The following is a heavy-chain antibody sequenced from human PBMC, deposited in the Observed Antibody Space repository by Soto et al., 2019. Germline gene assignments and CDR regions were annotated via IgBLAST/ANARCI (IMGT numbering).Heavy chain of an antibody. Sequence: SETLSLTCTVSGGSVSSYYWSWIRQPPGKGLEWIGYIYYSGSTNYNPSLKSRVTMSVEMPKNQFSLKLSSVTAADTAVYYCARSYSGYVHIDYWGQGTLVTVSS. CDR1: GGSVSSYY. CDR2: IYYSGST. CDR3: ARSYSGYVHIDY. D-gene: IGHD5-12*01. V-gene: IGHV4-59*08. J-gene: IGHJ4*02.